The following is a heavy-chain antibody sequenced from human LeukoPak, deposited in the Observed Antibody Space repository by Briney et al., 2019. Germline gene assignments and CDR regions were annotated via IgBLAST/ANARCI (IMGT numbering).Heavy chain of an antibody. CDR3: AKDQLLLWFGELLSLFDY. D-gene: IGHD3-10*01. J-gene: IGHJ4*02. CDR2: ISGSGGST. Sequence: GGSLRLSCAASGFTFSSYAMSWVRQAPGKGLEWVSAISGSGGSTYYADSVKGRFTISRDNSKNTLYLQMNSLRAEDTAVYYCAKDQLLLWFGELLSLFDYWGQGTLVTVSS. V-gene: IGHV3-23*01. CDR1: GFTFSSYA.